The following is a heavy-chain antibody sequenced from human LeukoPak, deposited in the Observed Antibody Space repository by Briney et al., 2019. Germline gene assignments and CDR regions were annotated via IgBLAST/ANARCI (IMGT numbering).Heavy chain of an antibody. CDR3: ARRTNSSGALDI. CDR1: GFTFSTYA. CDR2: ISGSGGST. V-gene: IGHV3-23*01. Sequence: GGSLRLSCAASGFTFSTYAMTWVRQAPGKGLEWVSSISGSGGSTYHADSVRGRFTISRDNSRNTLYLQMKSLKADDTAVYYCARRTNSSGALDIWGQGTMVTVSS. J-gene: IGHJ3*02. D-gene: IGHD6-25*01.